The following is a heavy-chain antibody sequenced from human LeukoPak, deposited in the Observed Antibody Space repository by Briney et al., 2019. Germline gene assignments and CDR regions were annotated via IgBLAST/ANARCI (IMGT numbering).Heavy chain of an antibody. CDR1: GFTFSSYA. CDR3: AKRGYQLLSQSTIYYYYMDV. D-gene: IGHD2-2*01. CDR2: ISYDGSNK. Sequence: GGSLRLSCAASGFTFSSYAMHWVRQAPGKGLEWVAVISYDGSNKYYADSVKGRFTISRDNSKNTLYLQMNSLRAEDTAVYYCAKRGYQLLSQSTIYYYYMDVWGKGTTVTISS. V-gene: IGHV3-30*04. J-gene: IGHJ6*03.